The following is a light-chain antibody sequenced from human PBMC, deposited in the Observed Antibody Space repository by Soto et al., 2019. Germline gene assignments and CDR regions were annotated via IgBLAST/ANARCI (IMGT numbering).Light chain of an antibody. J-gene: IGKJ4*01. CDR2: DAS. CDR1: QSVNSY. V-gene: IGKV3-11*01. CDR3: QQRSNWPLT. Sequence: EIVLTQSPATLSLSPGERATLSCMASQSVNSYLVWYQQKPGQAPRLLIYDASNRAPGIPARFSGSGSGTDFTLTISSLEPEDFAVYYCQQRSNWPLTFGGGTKVEIK.